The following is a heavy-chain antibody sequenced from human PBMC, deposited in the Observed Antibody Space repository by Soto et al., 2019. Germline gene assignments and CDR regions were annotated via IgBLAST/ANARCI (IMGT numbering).Heavy chain of an antibody. V-gene: IGHV1-69*01. CDR3: ARGRWNDVSVYYYYGMAV. J-gene: IGHJ6*02. Sequence: QVQLVQSGAEVKKPGSSVKVSCKASGGTFSSYAISWVRQAPGQGLEWMGGIIPIFGTANYAQKFQGRVTMTADESTSTAYLELSSLRSEDTAVYYCARGRWNDVSVYYYYGMAVWGQGTKVTVSS. CDR1: GGTFSSYA. D-gene: IGHD1-1*01. CDR2: IIPIFGTA.